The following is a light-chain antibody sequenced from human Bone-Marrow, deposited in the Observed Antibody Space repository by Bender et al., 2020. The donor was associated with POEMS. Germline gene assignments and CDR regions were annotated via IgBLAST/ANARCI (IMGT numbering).Light chain of an antibody. CDR1: KLGEKY. CDR2: QDN. J-gene: IGLJ2*01. Sequence: SYELTQPPSVSVSPGQTASITCSGDKLGEKYVCWYQQKPGQSPLMVIFQDNKRHAGVPGRFSGSSSGNTATLTISGTQPMDEADYYCQSWGSSSVVFGGGTKLTVL. CDR3: QSWGSSSVV. V-gene: IGLV3-1*01.